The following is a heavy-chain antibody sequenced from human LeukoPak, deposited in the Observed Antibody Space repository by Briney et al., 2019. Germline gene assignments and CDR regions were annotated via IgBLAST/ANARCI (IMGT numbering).Heavy chain of an antibody. CDR1: GYTFTGYY. Sequence: ASVKVSCKASGYTFTGYYMHWVRQAPGQGLEWMGWINPNSGGTNYAQKFQGRVTMTRDTSISTAYMELSRLRSDDTAVYYCARDLVRGVITLSYHFDYWGQGTLVTVSS. D-gene: IGHD3-10*01. CDR2: INPNSGGT. V-gene: IGHV1-2*02. CDR3: ARDLVRGVITLSYHFDY. J-gene: IGHJ4*02.